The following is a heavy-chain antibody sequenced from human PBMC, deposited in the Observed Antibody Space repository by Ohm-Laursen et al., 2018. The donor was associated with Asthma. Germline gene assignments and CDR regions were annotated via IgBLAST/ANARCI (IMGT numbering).Heavy chain of an antibody. CDR1: GFSFSNYD. CDR2: ISTASSFI. CDR3: ARDLLDYYGSGSYYPGFDY. V-gene: IGHV3-21*04. Sequence: SLRLSCTASGFSFSNYDVHWVRQIPGKGLEWVASISTASSFIYYADSVKGRFTISRDNAKNSLYLQMNSLRAEDTAVYYCARDLLDYYGSGSYYPGFDYWGQGTLVTVSS. D-gene: IGHD3-10*01. J-gene: IGHJ4*02.